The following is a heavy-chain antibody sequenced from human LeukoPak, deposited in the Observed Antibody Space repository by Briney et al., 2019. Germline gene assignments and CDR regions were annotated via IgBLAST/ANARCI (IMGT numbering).Heavy chain of an antibody. J-gene: IGHJ6*02. CDR3: ARVLGLEWLLQPAPYYYYGMDV. CDR2: ISYDGSNK. CDR1: GFTFSSYA. D-gene: IGHD3-3*01. Sequence: PGGSLRLSCAASGFTFSSYAMHWVRQAPGKGLEWVAVISYDGSNKYYADSVKGRFTISRDNSKNTLYLQMNSLRAEDTAVYYCARVLGLEWLLQPAPYYYYGMDVWGQGTTVTVSS. V-gene: IGHV3-30-3*01.